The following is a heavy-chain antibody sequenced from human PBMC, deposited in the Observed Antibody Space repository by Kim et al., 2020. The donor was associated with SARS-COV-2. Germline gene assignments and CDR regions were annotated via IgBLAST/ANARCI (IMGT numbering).Heavy chain of an antibody. CDR3: ARDLRIGDGVFDI. J-gene: IGHJ3*02. D-gene: IGHD3-16*01. V-gene: IGHV3-11*01. CDR2: VSGSGKTA. CDR1: GFNFNDDY. Sequence: GGSLRLSCAASGFNFNDDYMNWIRQAPGQGLEWISYVSGSGKTALYADSVEGRFTISRDNAKNSLYLQMNSLRIEDTAVYYCARDLRIGDGVFDIWGQGT.